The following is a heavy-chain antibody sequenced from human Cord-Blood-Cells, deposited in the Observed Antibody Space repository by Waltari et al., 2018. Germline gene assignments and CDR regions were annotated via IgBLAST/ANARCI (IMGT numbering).Heavy chain of an antibody. CDR1: GGPISSYY. CDR3: ARHGVQDAFDI. J-gene: IGHJ3*02. Sequence: QVQLQESGPGLVKPSETLSLTCTVSGGPISSYYLSWIRQPPGKGLEWIGYIYYSGSTNYNPSLKSRVTISVDTSKNQFSLKLSSVTAADTAVYYCARHGVQDAFDIWGQGTMVTVSS. V-gene: IGHV4-59*08. D-gene: IGHD1-1*01. CDR2: IYYSGST.